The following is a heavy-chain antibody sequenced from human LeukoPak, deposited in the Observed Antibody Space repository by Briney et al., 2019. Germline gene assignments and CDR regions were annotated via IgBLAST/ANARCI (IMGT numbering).Heavy chain of an antibody. D-gene: IGHD1-26*01. CDR3: ARGINVGATSY. V-gene: IGHV4-59*01. CDR1: GGSISIYY. CDR2: VQYSGNT. Sequence: SETLSLTCTVSGGSISIYYWSWVRQSPGKGLEWIGCVQYSGNTKYNPLFKSRVTISVDTSKNQFSLRLSSVTTADTAMYFCARGINVGATSYWGQGTLVTVSA. J-gene: IGHJ4*02.